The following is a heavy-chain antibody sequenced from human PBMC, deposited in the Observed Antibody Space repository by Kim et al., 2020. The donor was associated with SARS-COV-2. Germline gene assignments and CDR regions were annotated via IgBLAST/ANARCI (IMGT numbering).Heavy chain of an antibody. Sequence: SGPTLVNPTQTLTLTCTFSGSSLRLPGLALGWIRQPPGKALEWLGIVLANDDTRYWPSLQSKITIKKDDRRSRVVLMMSNVQPVDAGTYFCVRELSFRGQRQGFDVWGPGTEVTVSS. J-gene: IGHJ3*01. CDR3: VRELSFRGQRQGFDV. CDR1: GSSLRLPGLA. CDR2: VLANDDT. V-gene: IGHV2-5*04. D-gene: IGHD3-10*01.